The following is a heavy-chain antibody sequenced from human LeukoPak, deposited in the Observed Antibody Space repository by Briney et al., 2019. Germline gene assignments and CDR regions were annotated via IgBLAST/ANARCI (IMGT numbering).Heavy chain of an antibody. V-gene: IGHV1-46*01. CDR2: INPSGGST. D-gene: IGHD3-3*01. J-gene: IGHJ3*02. CDR1: GYTFTSYY. Sequence: ASVKVSCKASGYTFTSYYMHWVRQAPGQGLERMGIINPSGGSTSYAQKFQGRVTMTRDTSTSTVYMELSSLRSEDTAVYYCARDPWVVITIFGQHRGAFDIWGQGAMVTVSS. CDR3: ARDPWVVITIFGQHRGAFDI.